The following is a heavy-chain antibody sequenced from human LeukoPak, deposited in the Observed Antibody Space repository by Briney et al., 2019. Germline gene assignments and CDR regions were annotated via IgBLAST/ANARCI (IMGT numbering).Heavy chain of an antibody. D-gene: IGHD6-6*01. Sequence: GGSLRLSCAASGFTFSDYSMSWIRQAPGKGLEWVSYITSSSSFTNYADSVKDRFTTSRDNAKNSLYLQMNSLRAEDTAVYYCARGFEYSSSPYDYWGQGTLVTVSS. CDR3: ARGFEYSSSPYDY. CDR2: ITSSSSFT. V-gene: IGHV3-11*06. CDR1: GFTFSDYS. J-gene: IGHJ4*02.